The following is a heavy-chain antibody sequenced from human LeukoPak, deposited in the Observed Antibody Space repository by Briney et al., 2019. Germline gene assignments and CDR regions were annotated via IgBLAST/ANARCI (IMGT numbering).Heavy chain of an antibody. Sequence: SETLSLTCTVSGGSISSGGYYWSWLRQHPGKDLEWIGYIYYSGSTYYNPSLKSRVTISVDTSKNQFSLKLSSVTAADTAVYYCARDAPTGPYTAMDYYGMDVWGQGATVTVSS. CDR3: ARDAPTGPYTAMDYYGMDV. CDR2: IYYSGST. J-gene: IGHJ6*02. CDR1: GGSISSGGYY. D-gene: IGHD5-18*01. V-gene: IGHV4-31*03.